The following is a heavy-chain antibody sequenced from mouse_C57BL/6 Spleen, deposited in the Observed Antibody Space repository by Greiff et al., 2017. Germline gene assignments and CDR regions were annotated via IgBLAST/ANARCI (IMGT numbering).Heavy chain of an antibody. CDR3: ARHEDRSGSIYVWFAY. CDR1: GYTFTEYT. V-gene: IGHV1-62-2*01. CDR2: FYPGSGSI. Sequence: QVQLQQSGAELVKPGASVKLSCKASGYTFTEYTIHWVKQRSGQGLEWIGWFYPGSGSIKYNEKFKDKATLTADKSSSTVYMGLSRLTSEDSAVYFCARHEDRSGSIYVWFAYWGQGTLVTVSA. J-gene: IGHJ3*01. D-gene: IGHD1-1*01.